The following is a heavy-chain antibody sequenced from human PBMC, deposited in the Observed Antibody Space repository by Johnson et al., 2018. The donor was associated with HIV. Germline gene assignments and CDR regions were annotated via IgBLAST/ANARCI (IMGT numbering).Heavy chain of an antibody. Sequence: QVLLVESGGGVVQPGGSLRLSCAASGFTFSSYGMHWVRQAPGKGLEWVAFIRYDGSNKYYADSVKGRFTISRDNSKNTLYLQMNSLKTEDTAVYYCTGSSSDAFDIWGQGTMVTVSS. D-gene: IGHD6-13*01. CDR2: IRYDGSNK. J-gene: IGHJ3*02. V-gene: IGHV3-30*02. CDR3: TGSSSDAFDI. CDR1: GFTFSSYG.